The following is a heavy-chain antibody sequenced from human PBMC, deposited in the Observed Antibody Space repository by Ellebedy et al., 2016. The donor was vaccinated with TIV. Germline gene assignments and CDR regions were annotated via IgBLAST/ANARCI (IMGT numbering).Heavy chain of an antibody. Sequence: ASVKVSCKASGYSFRSYGITWVRQAPGQGLEWMGRISAYDRNTKYAQKVQGRVTMTTDTSTTTAYMELRNLRSDDSGVYYCARELAYSDSSAWIFWGQGTLVTVSS. CDR1: GYSFRSYG. CDR2: ISAYDRNT. CDR3: ARELAYSDSSAWIF. D-gene: IGHD6-6*01. V-gene: IGHV1-18*01. J-gene: IGHJ4*02.